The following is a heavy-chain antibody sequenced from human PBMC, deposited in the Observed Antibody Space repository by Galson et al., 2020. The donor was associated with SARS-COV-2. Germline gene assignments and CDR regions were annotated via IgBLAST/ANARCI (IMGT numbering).Heavy chain of an antibody. D-gene: IGHD3-22*01. CDR1: GFTVSSNY. CDR2: IYSGGST. CDR3: AREGDISWDSGGYYYNDY. V-gene: IGHV3-53*01. J-gene: IGHJ4*02. Sequence: GGSLRLSCAASGFTVSSNYMSWVRQAPGKGLEWVSVIYSGGSTYYADSVKGRFTISRDNSKNTLYLQMNSLRAEDTAVYYCAREGDISWDSGGYYYNDYWGQGTLVTVSS.